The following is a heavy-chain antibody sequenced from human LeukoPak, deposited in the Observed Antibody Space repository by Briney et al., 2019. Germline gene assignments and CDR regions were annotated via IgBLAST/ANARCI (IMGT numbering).Heavy chain of an antibody. CDR2: IYYSGST. D-gene: IGHD5-18*01. CDR1: GGSISSYH. Sequence: SETLSLTCTVSGGSISSYHWSWIRQPPGKGLEWIGYIYYSGSTYYNPSLKSRVTISVDTSKNQFSLKLSSVTAADTAVYYYARDQRIQLWLRGSSYFDYWGQGTLVTVSS. V-gene: IGHV4-59*12. CDR3: ARDQRIQLWLRGSSYFDY. J-gene: IGHJ4*02.